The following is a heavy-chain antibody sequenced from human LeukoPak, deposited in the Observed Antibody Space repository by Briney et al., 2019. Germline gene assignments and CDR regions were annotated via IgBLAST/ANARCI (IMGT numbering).Heavy chain of an antibody. V-gene: IGHV4-59*01. Sequence: SETLSLTCTVSGGSISSYYWSWIRQPPGKGLEWIGYIYYSGSTNYSPSLKSRVTISVDTSKNQFSLKLSSVTAADTAVYYCARDVSSGWQYGKDVWGQGTTVTVSS. CDR3: ARDVSSGWQYGKDV. D-gene: IGHD6-19*01. CDR2: IYYSGST. J-gene: IGHJ6*02. CDR1: GGSISSYY.